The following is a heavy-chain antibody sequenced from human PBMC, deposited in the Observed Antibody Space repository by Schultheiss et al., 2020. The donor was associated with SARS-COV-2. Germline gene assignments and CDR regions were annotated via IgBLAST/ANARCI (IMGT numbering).Heavy chain of an antibody. CDR3: ARSGRGGYSYGYYYYGMDV. CDR1: GGSFSGYY. V-gene: IGHV4-34*01. Sequence: SQTLSLTCAVYGGSFSGYYWGWIRQPPGKGLEWIGSIYYSGSTNYNPSLKSRVTISVDTSKNQFSLKLSSVTAADTAVYYCARSGRGGYSYGYYYYGMDVWGQGTTVTVSS. J-gene: IGHJ6*02. CDR2: IYYSGST. D-gene: IGHD5-18*01.